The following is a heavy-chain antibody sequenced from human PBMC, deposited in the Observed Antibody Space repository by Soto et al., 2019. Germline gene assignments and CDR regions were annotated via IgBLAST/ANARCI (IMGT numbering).Heavy chain of an antibody. V-gene: IGHV1-69*01. CDR1: GGTFSSYA. Sequence: QVQLVQSGAEVKKPGSSVKVSCKASGGTFSSYAISWVRQAPGQGLEWMGGIIPIFGTANYAQKFQGRVTITADESTSTAYRELSSLRSEDTAVYYCATPSPYSSSWYPWGGVNAEYFQHWGQGTLVTVSS. CDR2: IIPIFGTA. CDR3: ATPSPYSSSWYPWGGVNAEYFQH. D-gene: IGHD6-13*01. J-gene: IGHJ1*01.